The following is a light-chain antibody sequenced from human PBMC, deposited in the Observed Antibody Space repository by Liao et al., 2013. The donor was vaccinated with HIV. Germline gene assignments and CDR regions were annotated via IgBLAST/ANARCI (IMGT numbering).Light chain of an antibody. CDR1: KLGDKY. J-gene: IGLJ2*01. V-gene: IGLV3-1*01. CDR2: QDS. CDR3: QAWDSSTGDVA. Sequence: SYELTQAPSVSVSPGQTASITCSGDKLGDKYACWYQQKPGQSPVLVIYQDSKRPSGIPERFSGSNSGNTATLTISVTQAMDEADYYCQAWDSSTGDVAFGGGTKLTVL.